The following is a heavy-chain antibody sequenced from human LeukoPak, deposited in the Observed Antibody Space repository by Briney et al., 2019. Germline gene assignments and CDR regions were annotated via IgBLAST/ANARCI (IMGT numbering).Heavy chain of an antibody. Sequence: GGSLRLSCAASGFTFSTYDIHWVRQAPGKGLEWVAVISYDGNNKYYADSVKGRFTISRANSKNSLYLQMNSLRAEDTAVYYCARDQFSSSWYSDYWGQGTLVTVSS. CDR3: ARDQFSSSWYSDY. J-gene: IGHJ4*02. D-gene: IGHD6-13*01. CDR1: GFTFSTYD. V-gene: IGHV3-30-3*01. CDR2: ISYDGNNK.